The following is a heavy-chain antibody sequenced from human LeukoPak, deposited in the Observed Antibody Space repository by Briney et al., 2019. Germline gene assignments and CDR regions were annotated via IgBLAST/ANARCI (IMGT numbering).Heavy chain of an antibody. V-gene: IGHV3-48*03. D-gene: IGHD3-10*01. CDR3: ARATMFRGGGPRSYFAY. CDR1: GFTFSSYE. J-gene: IGHJ4*02. Sequence: GGSLRLSCAASGFTFSSYEMNWVRQAPGKGLEWVSYISSSGSTIYYADSVKGRFTISRDNAKNSLYLQMNSLRTEDTAVYYCARATMFRGGGPRSYFAYWGQGPWSPSPQ. CDR2: ISSSGSTI.